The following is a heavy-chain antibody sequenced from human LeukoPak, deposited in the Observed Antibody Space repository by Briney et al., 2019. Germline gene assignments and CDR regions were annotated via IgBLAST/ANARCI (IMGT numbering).Heavy chain of an antibody. CDR2: ISGYGGST. Sequence: GGSLRLSCAASGFTFDDYAMHWVRQPPGKGLEWVSLISGYGGSTYYADSVKGRFTISRDNSKNSLYLQMNSLRTEDTALYYCAKDYYYDSSGYLPYYFDYWGQGTLVTVSS. CDR3: AKDYYYDSSGYLPYYFDY. J-gene: IGHJ4*02. D-gene: IGHD3-22*01. CDR1: GFTFDDYA. V-gene: IGHV3-43*02.